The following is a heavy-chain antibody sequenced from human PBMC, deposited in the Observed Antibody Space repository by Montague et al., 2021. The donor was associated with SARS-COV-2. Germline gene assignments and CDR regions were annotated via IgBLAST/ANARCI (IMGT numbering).Heavy chain of an antibody. Sequence: TLSLTCTVSGGSISSGSYYWSWIRQPAGKGLEWIGRIYTSGSTNYNPSLKSRVTISVDTSKNQFSLKLSSVTAPDTAVYYCARDLAPYYGSGSYYNPIDAFDIWGQGTMVTVSS. D-gene: IGHD3-10*01. CDR3: ARDLAPYYGSGSYYNPIDAFDI. V-gene: IGHV4-61*02. CDR1: GGSISSGSYY. J-gene: IGHJ3*02. CDR2: IYTSGST.